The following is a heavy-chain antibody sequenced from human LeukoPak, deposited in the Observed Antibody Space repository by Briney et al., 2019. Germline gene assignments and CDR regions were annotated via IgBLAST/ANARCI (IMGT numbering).Heavy chain of an antibody. J-gene: IGHJ4*02. CDR3: ATGRYYDNVWGSYRPSFDF. CDR1: GGFINGYY. V-gene: IGHV4-59*08. Sequence: SSETLSLTCTVSGGFINGYYWSWIRQSPGKGLEWIGYIDYSGSTNYNPSLKSRVTISIDMSKNQLSLKLRSVAAADTAVYYCATGRYYDNVWGSYRPSFDFWGQGTLATVSS. CDR2: IDYSGST. D-gene: IGHD3-16*02.